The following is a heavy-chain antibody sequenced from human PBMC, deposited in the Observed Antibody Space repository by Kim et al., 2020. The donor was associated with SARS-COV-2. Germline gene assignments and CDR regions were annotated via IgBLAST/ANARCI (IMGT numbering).Heavy chain of an antibody. Sequence: SETLSLTCTVSGGSISSYYWSWIRQPPGKGLEWSGYIHYTGSTNYNPSVKSRVTISADTSNNQFSLKLSSVTAADTAVYYCARSRGRGFDPWGQGTLVTVSS. D-gene: IGHD3-10*01. CDR1: GGSISSYY. CDR3: ARSRGRGFDP. J-gene: IGHJ5*02. CDR2: IHYTGST. V-gene: IGHV4-59*08.